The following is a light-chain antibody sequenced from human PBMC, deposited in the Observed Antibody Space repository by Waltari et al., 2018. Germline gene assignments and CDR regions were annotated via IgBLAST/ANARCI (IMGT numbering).Light chain of an antibody. CDR3: CSFTSRSTWV. Sequence: QSALTQPASVSGSPGQSITIPCPGTRSDVGLYTYFSWYQQHPGKAPKLLIFDVSNRPSGVSNRFSGSKSGNTASLTISGLQAEDESDYYCCSFTSRSTWVFGGGTKLTVL. CDR2: DVS. CDR1: RSDVGLYTY. V-gene: IGLV2-14*01. J-gene: IGLJ3*02.